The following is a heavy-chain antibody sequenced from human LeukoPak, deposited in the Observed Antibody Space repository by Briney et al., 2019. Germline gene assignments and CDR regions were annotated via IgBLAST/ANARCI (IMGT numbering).Heavy chain of an antibody. CDR2: IFSNDEK. D-gene: IGHD2-2*01. J-gene: IGHJ4*02. CDR3: ARTHSDCSSTSCSSFDY. CDR1: GFSLSNARMG. V-gene: IGHV2-26*01. Sequence: SGPVLVKPTETLTLTCTVSGFSLSNARMGVSWIRQPPGKALEWLAHIFSNDEKSYSTSLKSRLTISKNTSKGQVVLTMTNMDPVDTATYYCARTHSDCSSTSCSSFDYWGQGTLVTVSS.